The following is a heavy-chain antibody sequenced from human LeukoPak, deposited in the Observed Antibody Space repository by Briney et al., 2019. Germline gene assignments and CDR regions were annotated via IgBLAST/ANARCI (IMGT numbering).Heavy chain of an antibody. Sequence: SVKDSCQASGGTFSRYLISWVRQAPGQGLECMGGIIPIFCTANYAQKFQGRVTITADKSTSTAYMELSSLRSEDTAVYYCAREGWYYGSGSYYNRHYFHYWGQGTLVTVSS. CDR3: AREGWYYGSGSYYNRHYFHY. CDR2: IIPIFCTA. CDR1: GGTFSRYL. J-gene: IGHJ4*02. V-gene: IGHV1-69*06. D-gene: IGHD3-10*01.